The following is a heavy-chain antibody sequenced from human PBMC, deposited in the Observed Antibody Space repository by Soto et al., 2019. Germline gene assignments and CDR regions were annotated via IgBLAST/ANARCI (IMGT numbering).Heavy chain of an antibody. Sequence: PSETLSLTCTVSGGSISSYYWSWIRQPPGKGLEWIGYFYYSGSTNYNPSLKSRVTISVDTSKNQFSLKLSSVTAADTAVYYCASGTLTSYFDYWGQGTLVTVSS. CDR2: FYYSGST. CDR1: GGSISSYY. J-gene: IGHJ4*02. V-gene: IGHV4-59*01. CDR3: ASGTLTSYFDY.